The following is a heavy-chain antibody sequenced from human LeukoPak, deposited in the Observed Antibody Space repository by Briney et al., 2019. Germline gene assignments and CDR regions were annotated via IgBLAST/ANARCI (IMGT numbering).Heavy chain of an antibody. CDR1: GFTFSSYA. D-gene: IGHD3-10*01. CDR2: ISGSGGST. V-gene: IGHV3-23*01. Sequence: SGGSLRLSCAASGFTFSSYAMSWVRQAPGKGLEWVSAISGSGGSTYYADSVKGRFTISRDNSKNTLYLQMNSLRAEDTAVYYCAKRTNFNSGSHDYWGRGTLVTVSS. J-gene: IGHJ4*02. CDR3: AKRTNFNSGSHDY.